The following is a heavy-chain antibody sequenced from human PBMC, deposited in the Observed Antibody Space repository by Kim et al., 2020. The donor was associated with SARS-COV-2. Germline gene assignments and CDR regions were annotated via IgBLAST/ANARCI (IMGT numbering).Heavy chain of an antibody. CDR1: GFTFTSSA. CDR3: AAEQGEGSGYFYYYYYGMDV. J-gene: IGHJ6*02. Sequence: SVKVSCKASGFTFTSSAVQWVRQARGQRLEWIGWIVVGSGNTNYAQKFQERVTITRDMSTSTAYMELSSPRSEDTAVYYCAAEQGEGSGYFYYYYYGMDVWGQGTTVTVSS. V-gene: IGHV1-58*01. D-gene: IGHD3-22*01. CDR2: IVVGSGNT.